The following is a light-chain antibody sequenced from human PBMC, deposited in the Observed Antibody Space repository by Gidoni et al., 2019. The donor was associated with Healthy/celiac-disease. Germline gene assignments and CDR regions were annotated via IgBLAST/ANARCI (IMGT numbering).Light chain of an antibody. V-gene: IGKV3-15*01. CDR2: GAS. Sequence: EIAMTHSPATLSVSPGERATLSCRASQSVSSYLAWYQQKPGQAPRLLIYGASTRATGIPARFSGSGSGTEFTLTISSLQSEDFAIYYCQQYNSWPRMTFXGXTKVEIK. CDR3: QQYNSWPRMT. CDR1: QSVSSY. J-gene: IGKJ4*02.